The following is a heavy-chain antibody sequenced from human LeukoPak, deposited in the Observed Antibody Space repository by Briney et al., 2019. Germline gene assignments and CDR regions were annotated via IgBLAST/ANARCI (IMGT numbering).Heavy chain of an antibody. D-gene: IGHD3-3*01. J-gene: IGHJ4*02. Sequence: TSETLSLTCTVSGGSISSSSYYWGWIRQPPGKGLKWIGSIYYSGSTYYNPSLKSRVTISVDTSKNQFSLKLSSVTAADTAVYYCARHPSYYDFWSGYYKPDSDFDYWGQGTLVTVSS. CDR1: GGSISSSSYY. CDR2: IYYSGST. V-gene: IGHV4-39*01. CDR3: ARHPSYYDFWSGYYKPDSDFDY.